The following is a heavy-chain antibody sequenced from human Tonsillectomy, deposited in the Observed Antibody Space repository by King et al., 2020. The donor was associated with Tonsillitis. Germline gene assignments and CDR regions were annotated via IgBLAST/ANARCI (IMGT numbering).Heavy chain of an antibody. V-gene: IGHV3-21*01. Sequence: VQLVESGGGLVKPGGSLRLSCAASGFTFSSYSMNWVRQAPGKGLEWVSSISSSNSYIYYADSVKGRFTISRDNAKNSLYLQMNSLRAEDTAVYYCARLLGSYFDPWGQGTLVTVSS. CDR3: ARLLGSYFDP. CDR1: GFTFSSYS. J-gene: IGHJ5*02. D-gene: IGHD3-10*01. CDR2: ISSSNSYI.